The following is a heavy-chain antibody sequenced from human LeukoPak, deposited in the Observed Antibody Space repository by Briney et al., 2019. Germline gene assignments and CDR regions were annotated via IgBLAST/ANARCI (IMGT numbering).Heavy chain of an antibody. J-gene: IGHJ4*02. V-gene: IGHV1-69*04. CDR2: IIPILGIA. D-gene: IGHD2-15*01. CDR1: GGTFSSYA. Sequence: ASVKDSCKASGGTFSSYAISWVRQAPGQGLEWMGRIIPILGIANYAQKFQGRVTITADKSTSTAYMELSSLRSEDTAVYYCARDCSGGSCYDYWGQGTLVTVSS. CDR3: ARDCSGGSCYDY.